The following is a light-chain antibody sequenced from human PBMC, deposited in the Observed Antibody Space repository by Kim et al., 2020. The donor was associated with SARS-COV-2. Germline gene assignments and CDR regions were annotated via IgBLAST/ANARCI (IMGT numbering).Light chain of an antibody. V-gene: IGLV3-1*01. CDR1: ELGDKY. CDR3: QAWDSGTVVV. J-gene: IGLJ3*02. Sequence: PRETVSITCSGDELGDKYVFWFQQKAGQSPVLVIYQDIKRPSGIPERFSASNSGNTATLTISGTQATDEADYYCQAWDSGTVVVFGGGTQLTVL. CDR2: QDI.